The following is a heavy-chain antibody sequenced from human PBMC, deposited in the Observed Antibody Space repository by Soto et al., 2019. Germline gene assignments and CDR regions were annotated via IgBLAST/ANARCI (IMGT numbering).Heavy chain of an antibody. CDR1: GGTFSSYT. D-gene: IGHD3-10*01. J-gene: IGHJ4*02. Sequence: SVKVSCKASGGTFSSYTISWVRQAPGQGLEWMGRIIPILGIANYAQKFQGRVTITADKSTSTAYMELSSLRSEDTAVYYCASGDGPAADFDYWGQGTLVTVSS. V-gene: IGHV1-69*02. CDR2: IIPILGIA. CDR3: ASGDGPAADFDY.